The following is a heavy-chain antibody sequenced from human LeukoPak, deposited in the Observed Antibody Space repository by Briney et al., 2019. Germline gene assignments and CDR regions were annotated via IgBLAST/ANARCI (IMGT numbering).Heavy chain of an antibody. CDR3: ARYDSSGYYRPALDY. CDR1: GFTFSDYY. J-gene: IGHJ4*02. CDR2: ISSSGSTI. Sequence: GGSLRLSCAASGFTFSDYYMSWIRQAPGKGLEWVSYISSSGSTIYYADSVKGRFTISRDNAKNSLYLQMNSLRAEDTAVYYCARYDSSGYYRPALDYWGQGTLVTVSS. V-gene: IGHV3-11*01. D-gene: IGHD3-22*01.